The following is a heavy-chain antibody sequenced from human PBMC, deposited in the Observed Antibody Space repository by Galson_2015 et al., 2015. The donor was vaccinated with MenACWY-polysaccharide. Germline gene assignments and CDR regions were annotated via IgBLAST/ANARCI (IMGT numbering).Heavy chain of an antibody. CDR3: ARGDRIVVVPAANLRHYYMDV. CDR1: GDSVSTGTYY. D-gene: IGHD2-2*01. Sequence: ETLSLTCNVSGDSVSTGTYYWSWIRQPPGKGLEWLGYIYYTGNTKYNPSLKSRVTISVDTSKNQFSLKVTSVTAADTAVYYCARGDRIVVVPAANLRHYYMDVWGKGTTVTVSS. CDR2: IYYTGNT. V-gene: IGHV4-61*01. J-gene: IGHJ6*03.